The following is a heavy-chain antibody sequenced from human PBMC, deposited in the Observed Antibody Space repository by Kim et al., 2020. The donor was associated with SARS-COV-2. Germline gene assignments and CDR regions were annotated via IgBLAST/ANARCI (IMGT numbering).Heavy chain of an antibody. V-gene: IGHV4-59*01. J-gene: IGHJ2*01. Sequence: SETLSLTCTVSGGSISSYYWSWIRQPPGKGLEWIGYIYYSGSTNYNPSLKSRVTISVDTSKNQFSLKLSSVTAADTAVYYCARDYYDSSGGQHWYFDLWGRGTLVTVSS. D-gene: IGHD3-22*01. CDR2: IYYSGST. CDR3: ARDYYDSSGGQHWYFDL. CDR1: GGSISSYY.